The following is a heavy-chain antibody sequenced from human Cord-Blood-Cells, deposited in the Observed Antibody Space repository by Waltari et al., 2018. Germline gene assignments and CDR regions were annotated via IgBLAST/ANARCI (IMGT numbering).Heavy chain of an antibody. CDR1: GYTFTGYY. Sequence: QVQLVQSGAEVKKPGASVKVSCKASGYTFTGYYMHWVRQAPGQGLEWMGWINPTSGGTNCAQKFQGWVTMTRDTSISTAYMELSRLRSDDTAVYYCARGDRTRAYFDYWGQGTLVTVSS. V-gene: IGHV1-2*04. D-gene: IGHD1-7*01. CDR3: ARGDRTRAYFDY. J-gene: IGHJ4*02. CDR2: INPTSGGT.